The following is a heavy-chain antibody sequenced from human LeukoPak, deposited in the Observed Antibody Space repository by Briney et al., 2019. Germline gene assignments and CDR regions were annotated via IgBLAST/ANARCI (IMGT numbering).Heavy chain of an antibody. D-gene: IGHD1-1*01. CDR2: INPNTGGT. V-gene: IGHV1-2*02. Sequence: ASVKVSCKASGYTFTAYYIHWVRQAPGQGLEWMGWINPNTGGTNFAQRFQGRVTMTRDTSINTAYMELSSLRSDDTAMYYCAREGATQLSSYFDHWGQGTLVTVSS. CDR1: GYTFTAYY. CDR3: AREGATQLSSYFDH. J-gene: IGHJ4*02.